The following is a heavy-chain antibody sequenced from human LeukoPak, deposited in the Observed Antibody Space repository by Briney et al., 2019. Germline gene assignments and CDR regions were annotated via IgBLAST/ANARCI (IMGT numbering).Heavy chain of an antibody. J-gene: IGHJ4*02. CDR3: ARRHTNGWYYFDY. CDR1: GYTFTGYY. Sequence: ASVKVSCKASGYTFTGYYIHWVRQAPGQGLEWMGWTNPNSGGTNYAQKFQGTVTMTRDTSISTAYMDLSRLRSDDTAVYYCARRHTNGWYYFDYWGQGTLVTVSS. V-gene: IGHV1-2*02. D-gene: IGHD6-19*01. CDR2: TNPNSGGT.